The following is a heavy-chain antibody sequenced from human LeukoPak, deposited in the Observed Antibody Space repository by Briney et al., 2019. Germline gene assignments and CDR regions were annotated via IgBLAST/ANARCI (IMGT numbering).Heavy chain of an antibody. CDR1: GYSLTNYW. J-gene: IGHJ5*02. CDR2: IYPGDSDT. V-gene: IGHV5-51*03. Sequence: KPGESLKISCKGSGYSLTNYWIGWVRQMPGKGLEWMGIIYPGDSDTRYSPSFQGQVTISADKSISTAYLQWSTLKASDTAIYYCARGGTTDSDNWFDTWGQGTLDTVSS. CDR3: ARGGTTDSDNWFDT. D-gene: IGHD4-11*01.